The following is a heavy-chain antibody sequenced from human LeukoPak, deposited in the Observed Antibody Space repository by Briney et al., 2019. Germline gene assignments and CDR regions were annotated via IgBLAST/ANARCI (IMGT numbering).Heavy chain of an antibody. CDR3: ASLAVAGTLDY. CDR1: GGSFSGYY. CDR2: INHSGST. J-gene: IGHJ4*02. D-gene: IGHD6-19*01. V-gene: IGHV4-34*01. Sequence: PSETLSLTCAVYGGSFSGYYWSWIRQPPGKGLEWIGEINHSGSTNYNPSLKSRVTISVDKSKNQFSLKLSSVTAADTAVYYCASLAVAGTLDYWGQGTLVTVSS.